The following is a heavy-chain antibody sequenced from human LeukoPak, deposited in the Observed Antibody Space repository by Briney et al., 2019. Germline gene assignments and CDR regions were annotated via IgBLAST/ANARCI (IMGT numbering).Heavy chain of an antibody. CDR3: ARERAELMYYYGSGSSTYFDY. Sequence: SETLSLTCTVSGGSISSYYWSWIRQPAGKGLEWIGRIYASGSTNYNPSLKSRVTMSVDTSKNQFSLKLSSVTAADTAVYYCARERAELMYYYGSGSSTYFDYWGQGTLVTVSS. D-gene: IGHD3-10*01. CDR1: GGSISSYY. CDR2: IYASGST. J-gene: IGHJ4*02. V-gene: IGHV4-4*07.